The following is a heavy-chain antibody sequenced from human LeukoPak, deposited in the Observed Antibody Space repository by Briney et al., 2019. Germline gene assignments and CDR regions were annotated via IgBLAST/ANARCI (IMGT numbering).Heavy chain of an antibody. J-gene: IGHJ3*02. CDR1: GFSFANSD. Sequence: GGFLRLSCTASGFSFANSDMSWVRQAAGEGREWVSAISGSGESGHYANSVKGRFSVSRDNSKNTLYLQMNSLRAEDTALYYCAKEEITMIVVVRPSGAFDIGGQGTMVTVSS. D-gene: IGHD3-22*01. CDR2: ISGSGESG. V-gene: IGHV3-23*01. CDR3: AKEEITMIVVVRPSGAFDI.